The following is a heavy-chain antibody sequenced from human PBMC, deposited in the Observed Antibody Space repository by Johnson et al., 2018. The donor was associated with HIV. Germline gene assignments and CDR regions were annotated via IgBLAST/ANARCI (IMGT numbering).Heavy chain of an antibody. D-gene: IGHD3-9*01. CDR1: GFTFSGSA. J-gene: IGHJ3*02. V-gene: IGHV3-73*01. Sequence: VQLVESGGGLVQPGGSLKLSCAASGFTFSGSAMHWVRQASGKGLEWVGRIRSKANSYATAYAASVKGRFTISRDDSKNTAYLQMNSLRAEDTAIYYCAREEGSDILTRGDAFDIWGQGTMVAVSS. CDR2: IRSKANSYAT. CDR3: AREEGSDILTRGDAFDI.